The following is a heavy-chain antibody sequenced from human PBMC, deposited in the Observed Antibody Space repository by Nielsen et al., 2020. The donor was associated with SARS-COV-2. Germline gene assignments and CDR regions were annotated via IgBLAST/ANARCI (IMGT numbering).Heavy chain of an antibody. D-gene: IGHD2-15*01. V-gene: IGHV3-9*01. CDR2: ISWNSGSI. J-gene: IGHJ4*02. CDR1: GFTFDDYA. Sequence: GGSLRLSCAASGFTFDDYAMHWVRQAPGKGLEWVSGISWNSGSIGYVDSVKGRFTISRDNAKNSLYLQMNSLRAEDTALYYCAKENCSGGSCYPRAFDYWGQGTLVTVSS. CDR3: AKENCSGGSCYPRAFDY.